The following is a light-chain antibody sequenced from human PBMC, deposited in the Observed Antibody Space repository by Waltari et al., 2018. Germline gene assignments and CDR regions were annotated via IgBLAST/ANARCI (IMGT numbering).Light chain of an antibody. Sequence: QAALTQPPSVSGSPGQSVTISCTGTSSDIGGYNYVYWYQQHPGKAPKVMIFDVSKRPSGVSDRFSGSKSGNTASLTISGLQAEDEADYSCSSYAGSNTFLFGGGTRLTVL. CDR2: DVS. J-gene: IGLJ2*01. CDR1: SSDIGGYNY. CDR3: SSYAGSNTFL. V-gene: IGLV2-11*01.